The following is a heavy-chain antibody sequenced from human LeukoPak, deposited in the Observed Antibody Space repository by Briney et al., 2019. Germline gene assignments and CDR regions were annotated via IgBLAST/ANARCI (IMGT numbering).Heavy chain of an antibody. V-gene: IGHV3-30*18. CDR3: AKDFRPGYTYGDVFDY. CDR2: ISPDGSNR. CDR1: GFTFSTFT. Sequence: GGSLRLSCAASGFTFSTFTLNWVRQAPGKGLEWVAVISPDGSNRHYAESVKGRFTISRDNSKNTLNLEMNSLRPGDTAVYYCAKDFRPGYTYGDVFDYWGQGTLVTVSS. D-gene: IGHD5-18*01. J-gene: IGHJ4*02.